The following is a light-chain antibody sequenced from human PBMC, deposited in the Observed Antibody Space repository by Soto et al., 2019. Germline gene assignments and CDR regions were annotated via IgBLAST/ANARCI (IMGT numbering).Light chain of an antibody. Sequence: DIQMTQSPSTLSASVGDRVTITCRASQSISSWLAWYQQKPGKAPKLLIYKASSLESGVPSSFSGSGSGTEFTLTISSLQADDFATYYCQQYTSYSYTFGQGTKLEIK. CDR3: QQYTSYSYT. J-gene: IGKJ2*01. CDR1: QSISSW. CDR2: KAS. V-gene: IGKV1-5*03.